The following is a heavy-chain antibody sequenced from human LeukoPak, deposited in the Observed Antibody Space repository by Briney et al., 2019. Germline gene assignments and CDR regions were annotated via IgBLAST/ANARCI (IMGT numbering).Heavy chain of an antibody. V-gene: IGHV4-34*01. J-gene: IGHJ4*02. D-gene: IGHD3-22*01. Sequence: SETLSLTCAVYGGSFSGYYWSWIRQPPGKGLEWIGEINHSGSTNYNPSLKSRVTMSVDRFKNQFSLKLSSVTAADTAVYFCAREKMGNYYDSSGYYINYWGQGTLVTVSS. CDR2: INHSGST. CDR3: AREKMGNYYDSSGYYINY. CDR1: GGSFSGYY.